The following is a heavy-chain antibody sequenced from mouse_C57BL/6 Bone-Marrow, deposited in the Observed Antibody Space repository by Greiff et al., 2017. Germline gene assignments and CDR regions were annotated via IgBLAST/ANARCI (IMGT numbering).Heavy chain of an antibody. CDR2: IYPGSGST. CDR1: GYTFTSYW. V-gene: IGHV1-55*01. CDR3: ASDYDWYFDV. D-gene: IGHD2-4*01. J-gene: IGHJ1*03. Sequence: VQLQQPGAELVKPGASVKMSCKASGYTFTSYWITWVKQRPGQGLEWIGDIYPGSGSTNYTEKLKSKATLPVDTSSSTAYMQRSSLTSEASAVYYCASDYDWYFDVWGTGTTVTVSS.